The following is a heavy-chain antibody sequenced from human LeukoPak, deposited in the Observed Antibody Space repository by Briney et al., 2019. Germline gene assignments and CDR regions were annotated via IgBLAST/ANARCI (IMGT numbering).Heavy chain of an antibody. J-gene: IGHJ4*02. Sequence: PSETLSLTCAVYGGSFSGYYWSWIRQPPGKGLEWIGEINHSGSTNYNPSLKSRVTISVDTSKNQFSLKLSSVTAADTAVYYCARSQDTAMVSLDYWGQGTLVTVSS. V-gene: IGHV4-34*01. CDR3: ARSQDTAMVSLDY. D-gene: IGHD5-18*01. CDR2: INHSGST. CDR1: GGSFSGYY.